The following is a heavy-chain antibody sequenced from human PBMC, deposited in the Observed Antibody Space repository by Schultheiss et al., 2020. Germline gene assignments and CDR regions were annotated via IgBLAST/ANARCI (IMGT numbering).Heavy chain of an antibody. J-gene: IGHJ4*02. CDR1: GYRFTNYW. Sequence: GESLKISCKGSGYRFTNYWIAWVRQTPGKGLEWMGMFYPGDSDTRYSPSFQGQVTISADKSISTAYLQWSSLKASDTAMYYCAQRHGYSSGWGGWGQGTLVTVSS. CDR3: AQRHGYSSGWGG. V-gene: IGHV5-51*01. CDR2: FYPGDSDT. D-gene: IGHD6-19*01.